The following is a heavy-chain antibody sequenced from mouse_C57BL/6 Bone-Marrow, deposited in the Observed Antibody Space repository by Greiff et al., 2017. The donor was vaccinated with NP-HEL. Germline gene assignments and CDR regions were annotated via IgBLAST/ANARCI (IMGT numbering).Heavy chain of an antibody. Sequence: QVQLQQSGAELVKPGASVKMSCKASGYTFTSYWITWVKQRPGQGLEWIGDIYPGSGSTNYNEKFKSKATLTVDTSSSTAYMQLSSLTSEDSAVYYCASKRIYYGNPFDYWGQGTTLTVSS. CDR2: IYPGSGST. V-gene: IGHV1-55*01. D-gene: IGHD2-1*01. CDR3: ASKRIYYGNPFDY. J-gene: IGHJ2*01. CDR1: GYTFTSYW.